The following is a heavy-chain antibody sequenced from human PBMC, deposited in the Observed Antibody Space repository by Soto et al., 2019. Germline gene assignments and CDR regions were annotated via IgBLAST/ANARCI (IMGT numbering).Heavy chain of an antibody. D-gene: IGHD3-3*01. CDR1: GFSFANYY. CDR3: ARDQGITTFGVYSMYYYGMDV. CDR2: INPSDGVT. J-gene: IGHJ6*02. V-gene: IGHV1-46*01. Sequence: ASVKVSCKASGFSFANYYIHWVRQAPGQGLEWMGLINPSDGVTIYPQKFQGRVTLTRDTSASTAYMQLRSLRSDDTAVYYCARDQGITTFGVYSMYYYGMDVWGQGTTVTVSS.